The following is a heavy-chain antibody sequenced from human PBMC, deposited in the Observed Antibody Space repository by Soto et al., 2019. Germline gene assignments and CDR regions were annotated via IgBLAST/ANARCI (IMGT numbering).Heavy chain of an antibody. CDR3: ARDTVPIAVAGHYFDY. Sequence: ASVKVSCKASGYTFTGYYMHWVRQAPGQGLEWMGWINPNSGGTNYAQKFQGRVTMTRDTSISTAYMELSRLRSDDTAVYYCARDTVPIAVAGHYFDYWGQGTLVTV. CDR2: INPNSGGT. D-gene: IGHD6-19*01. CDR1: GYTFTGYY. J-gene: IGHJ4*02. V-gene: IGHV1-2*02.